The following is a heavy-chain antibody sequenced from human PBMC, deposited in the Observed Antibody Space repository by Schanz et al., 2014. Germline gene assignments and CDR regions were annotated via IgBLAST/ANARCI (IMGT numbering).Heavy chain of an antibody. Sequence: QVQLVQSGAEVKKPGASVKVSCKASGYTFTSHGISWVRQAPGQGLEWMGRVIPILGVTHYAQKFQGRVTITADKSTTTAYMELNSLNSDDTAVYYWATHVYADSVSWGQGTLVTVSS. CDR2: VIPILGVT. J-gene: IGHJ5*02. CDR3: ATHVYADSVS. V-gene: IGHV1-69*04. D-gene: IGHD4-17*01. CDR1: GYTFTSHG.